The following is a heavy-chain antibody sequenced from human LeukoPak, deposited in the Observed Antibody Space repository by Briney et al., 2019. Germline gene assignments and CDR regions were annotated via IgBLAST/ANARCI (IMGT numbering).Heavy chain of an antibody. Sequence: GGSLRLFCAASGFTFSSYDMHWVREAPRKGLEWVAVISFAGTNKYYADSVRGRFTISGDNSKNTLFLQMNSLRVEDSAVYYCVKVLQPAPIYGLDVWGQGTTVTVSS. CDR2: ISFAGTNK. CDR1: GFTFSSYD. J-gene: IGHJ6*02. CDR3: VKVLQPAPIYGLDV. V-gene: IGHV3-30*18.